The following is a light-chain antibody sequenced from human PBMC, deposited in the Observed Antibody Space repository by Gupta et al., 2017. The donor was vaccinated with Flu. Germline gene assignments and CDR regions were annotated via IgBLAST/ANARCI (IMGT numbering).Light chain of an antibody. CDR1: QSIRDW. CDR2: MAS. V-gene: IGKV1-5*03. CDR3: QQYDTYLAT. Sequence: GDIVSIACRASQSIRDWLAWYQQKPGKAPSLLIYMASTLESGVPSRFSGSGYGTEFTLTISSLQPDDFATYYCQQYDTYLATFGQGTKLEIK. J-gene: IGKJ2*01.